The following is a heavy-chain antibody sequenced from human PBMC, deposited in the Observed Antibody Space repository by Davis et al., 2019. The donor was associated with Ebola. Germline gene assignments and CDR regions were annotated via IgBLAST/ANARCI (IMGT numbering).Heavy chain of an antibody. D-gene: IGHD3-22*01. J-gene: IGHJ6*04. CDR2: TYYRSKWYH. Sequence: SETLSLTCAISGDSVPSNSAAWNWIRQSPSRGLEWLGRTYYRSKWYHDYAVSVESRVTINPDTSKNQFSLQLNSVTPEDTAVYYCARVPRENYYDSSGYYSHWYYGMDVWGKGTTVTVSS. V-gene: IGHV6-1*01. CDR3: ARVPRENYYDSSGYYSHWYYGMDV. CDR1: GDSVPSNSAA.